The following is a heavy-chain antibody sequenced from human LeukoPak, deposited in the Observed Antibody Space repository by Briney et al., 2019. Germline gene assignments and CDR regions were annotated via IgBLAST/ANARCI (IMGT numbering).Heavy chain of an antibody. CDR1: GGTFSSYA. V-gene: IGHV1-69*06. D-gene: IGHD3-22*01. CDR2: IIPIFGTA. Sequence: SVKVSCKASGGTFSSYAISWVRQAPGQGLEWMGGIIPIFGTANYAQKFQGRVTITADKSTSTAYMELSSLRSEDTAVYYCAREATGPNDSSGYYPPSDAFDIWGQGTMVTVSS. J-gene: IGHJ3*02. CDR3: AREATGPNDSSGYYPPSDAFDI.